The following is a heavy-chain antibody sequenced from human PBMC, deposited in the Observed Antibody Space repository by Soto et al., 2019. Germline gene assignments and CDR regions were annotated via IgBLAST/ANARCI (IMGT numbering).Heavy chain of an antibody. V-gene: IGHV4-34*01. CDR3: AREPQGSSSGDY. Sequence: SETLSLTCAVYGGSFSGYYWSWIRQPPGKGLEWIGEINHSGSTNYNPSLKSRVTISVDTSKNQFSLKLSSVTAADTAVYYCAREPQGSSSGDYWGQGTLVTVSS. J-gene: IGHJ4*02. D-gene: IGHD6-6*01. CDR2: INHSGST. CDR1: GGSFSGYY.